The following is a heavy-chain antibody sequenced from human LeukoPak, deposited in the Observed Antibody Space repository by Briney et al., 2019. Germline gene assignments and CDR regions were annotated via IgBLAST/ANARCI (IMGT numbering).Heavy chain of an antibody. Sequence: PGGSLRLTCAASGFTFSNAWMSWVRQAPGKGLEWVGRIKSKTDGGTTDYAAPVKGRFTISRDDSKNTLYLQMNSLRAEDTAVYYCARDNCSGGSCYRSKRSWFDPWGQGTLVTVSS. CDR2: IKSKTDGGTT. V-gene: IGHV3-15*01. CDR1: GFTFSNAW. CDR3: ARDNCSGGSCYRSKRSWFDP. J-gene: IGHJ5*02. D-gene: IGHD2-15*01.